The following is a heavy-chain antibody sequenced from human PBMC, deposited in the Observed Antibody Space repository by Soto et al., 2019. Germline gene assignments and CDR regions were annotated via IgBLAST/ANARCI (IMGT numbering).Heavy chain of an antibody. V-gene: IGHV1-46*02. CDR1: GFTFNTYF. Sequence: ASLKVSCKAAGFTFNTYFMHWLRQAPGQGLEWLGIISPSGDDTSYAEKFKGRVTVTKDTSTTTVYMELSSLRPEDTAVYYCARDWRYSSGLDYWGQGTLVTVSS. CDR3: ARDWRYSSGLDY. J-gene: IGHJ4*02. CDR2: ISPSGDDT. D-gene: IGHD6-19*01.